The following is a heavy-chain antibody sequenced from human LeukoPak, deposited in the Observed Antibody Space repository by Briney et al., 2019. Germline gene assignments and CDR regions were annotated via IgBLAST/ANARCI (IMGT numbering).Heavy chain of an antibody. Sequence: ASVKVSCKASGYTFTSYGISWVRQAPGQGLEWMGWMNPNSGNTGYAQKFQGRVTMTRNTSISTAYMELSSLRSEDTAVYYCARPDGDYGGYYYYGMDVWGQGTTVTVSS. V-gene: IGHV1-8*02. CDR1: GYTFTSYG. J-gene: IGHJ6*02. CDR2: MNPNSGNT. D-gene: IGHD4-23*01. CDR3: ARPDGDYGGYYYYGMDV.